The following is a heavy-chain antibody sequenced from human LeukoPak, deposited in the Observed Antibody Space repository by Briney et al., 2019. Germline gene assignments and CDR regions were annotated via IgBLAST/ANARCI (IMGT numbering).Heavy chain of an antibody. CDR3: AGYSGYDGGAFDI. J-gene: IGHJ3*02. CDR1: GFTLNNYA. Sequence: PGGSLRLSCAASGFTLNNYAMNWVRQAPGKGLEWVSTIGNSGRYINYIDSVKGRFTIPRDNTKNSVYLHMNSLRAEDTAIYYCAGYSGYDGGAFDIWGQGTMVTVSS. CDR2: IGNSGRYI. V-gene: IGHV3-21*01. D-gene: IGHD5-12*01.